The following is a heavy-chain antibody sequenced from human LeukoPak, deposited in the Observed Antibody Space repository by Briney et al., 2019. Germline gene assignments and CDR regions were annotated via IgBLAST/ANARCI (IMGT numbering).Heavy chain of an antibody. CDR2: INPTGGST. D-gene: IGHD6-6*01. CDR3: ARKGSSSCFDY. J-gene: IGHJ4*02. V-gene: IGHV1-46*01. CDR1: GYTFISYQ. Sequence: AASVTVSCKASGYTFISYQMHWVRQAPGQGLEWMGIINPTGGSTSHAQKFQGRVTMTRDTSTSTVYMELSSLRSEDTAVYYCARKGSSSCFDYWGQGTLVTVSS.